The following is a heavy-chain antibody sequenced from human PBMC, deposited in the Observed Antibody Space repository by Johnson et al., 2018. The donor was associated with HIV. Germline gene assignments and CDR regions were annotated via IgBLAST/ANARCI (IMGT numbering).Heavy chain of an antibody. CDR1: GFTFSDHA. Sequence: VQLVESGGGLVQPGRSLRLSCTASGFTFSDHAMHWVRQAPGKGLEWVAVISYDGSSKYYADSVKGRFTVSRDNSKNTLFLQMNGLRAEDTAVYYCAREGRTGPDTFDIWGQGTMLTVSS. V-gene: IGHV3-30-3*01. CDR3: AREGRTGPDTFDI. CDR2: ISYDGSSK. J-gene: IGHJ3*02.